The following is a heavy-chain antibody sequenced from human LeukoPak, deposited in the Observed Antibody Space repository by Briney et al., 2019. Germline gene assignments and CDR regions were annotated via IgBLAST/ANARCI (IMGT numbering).Heavy chain of an antibody. J-gene: IGHJ4*02. Sequence: GGSLRLSCAASGFTFSSYSMNWVRQAPGKGLEWVSSISSSSSYIYYADSVKGRFTISRDNSKNTLYLQMNSPRAEDTAVYYCAKLGDRVFRYFDYWGQGTLVTVSS. CDR2: ISSSSSYI. CDR3: AKLGDRVFRYFDY. V-gene: IGHV3-21*04. CDR1: GFTFSSYS. D-gene: IGHD6-13*01.